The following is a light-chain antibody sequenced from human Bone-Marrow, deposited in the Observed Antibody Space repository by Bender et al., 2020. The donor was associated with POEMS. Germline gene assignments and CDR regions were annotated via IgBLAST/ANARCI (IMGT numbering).Light chain of an antibody. V-gene: IGLV2-14*03. Sequence: QSALTQPASVSGSPGQSITISCTGTSSDVGGFNFVSWYQQHPGKAPKLMIYDVTVRPSGVSNRFSGSKSGYTASLTISGLQAEDEADYFCCAFAGTLVFGGGTKLTVL. CDR2: DVT. CDR3: CAFAGTLV. CDR1: SSDVGGFNF. J-gene: IGLJ3*02.